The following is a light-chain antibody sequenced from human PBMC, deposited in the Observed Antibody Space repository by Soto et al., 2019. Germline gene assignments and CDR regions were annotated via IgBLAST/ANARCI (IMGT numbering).Light chain of an antibody. CDR3: QTWGTGTDV. CDR2: LNSDGSH. J-gene: IGLJ1*01. V-gene: IGLV4-69*02. Sequence: QPVLTQSPSASASLGASVKLTCTLSSGHSSYAIAWHQQQPEKGPRFLMKLNSDGSHTKGDGIPDRFSGSSSGAERYLTISSLQSDDEADYYCQTWGTGTDVFGTGTKVTVL. CDR1: SGHSSYA.